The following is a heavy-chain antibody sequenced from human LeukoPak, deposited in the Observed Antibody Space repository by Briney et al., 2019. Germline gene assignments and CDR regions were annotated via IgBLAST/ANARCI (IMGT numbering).Heavy chain of an antibody. J-gene: IGHJ5*02. CDR1: GYTFTSYY. V-gene: IGHV1-46*01. CDR3: ARSPRHYYDSSGYNWFDP. Sequence: ASVKVSCKASGYTFTSYYMHWVRQAPGQGLEWMGIINPSGGSTSYAQKFQGRVTITRDTSASTAYMELSSLRSEDTAVYYCARSPRHYYDSSGYNWFDPWGQGTLVTVSS. D-gene: IGHD3-22*01. CDR2: INPSGGST.